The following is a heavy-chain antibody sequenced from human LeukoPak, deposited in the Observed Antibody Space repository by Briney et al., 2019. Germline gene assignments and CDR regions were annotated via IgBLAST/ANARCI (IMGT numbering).Heavy chain of an antibody. D-gene: IGHD1-26*01. CDR2: IYYSGST. J-gene: IGHJ2*01. Sequence: PSETLSLTCTVSGGSFRGHSWSWIRQPPGKGLEGIGYIYYSGSTNYNPSLKSRVTISVDTSKNQFSLKLSSVTAADTAVYYCARDYSGTYFRYFDLWGRGTLVTVSS. CDR1: GGSFRGHS. V-gene: IGHV4-59*11. CDR3: ARDYSGTYFRYFDL.